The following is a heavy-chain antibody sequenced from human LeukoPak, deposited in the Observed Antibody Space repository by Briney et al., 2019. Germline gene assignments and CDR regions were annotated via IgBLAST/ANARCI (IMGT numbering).Heavy chain of an antibody. CDR1: GDSVSNKNTA. D-gene: IGHD6-19*01. CDR3: ARSIAVAGNYFDY. V-gene: IGHV6-1*01. Sequence: SQTLSLTCAISGDSVSNKNTAWNWIRQSPSRGLEWLGRTYYRSKWHNTYAASVKSRITINPDTSKNQFSLQLNSVTPGDTAVYYCARSIAVAGNYFDYWGQGTLVTVSS. CDR2: TYYRSKWHN. J-gene: IGHJ4*02.